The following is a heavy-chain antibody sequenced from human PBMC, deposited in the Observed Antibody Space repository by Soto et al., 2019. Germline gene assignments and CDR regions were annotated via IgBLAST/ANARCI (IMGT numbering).Heavy chain of an antibody. CDR1: GFTFDDHN. CDR3: ASSQGDY. CDR2: ISRDGGTT. V-gene: IGHV3-43*01. D-gene: IGHD6-6*01. J-gene: IGHJ4*02. Sequence: VHLVESGGVVVQPGGSLRLTCAAYGFTFDDHNMHWVRQVPGKGLEWVSLISRDGGTTYYADSVKGRFTVSRDNSINLLYLQMNALTTEDSALYYCASSQGDYWGQGTLVTVS.